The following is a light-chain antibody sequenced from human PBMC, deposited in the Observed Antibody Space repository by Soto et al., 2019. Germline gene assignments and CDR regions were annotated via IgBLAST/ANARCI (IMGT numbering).Light chain of an antibody. Sequence: QSALTQPPSASGSPGQSVTISCTGTSSDVGSYKYVSWYQQQPGKAPKLMIYEVSKRPSGVPDRFSGSKSGNTASLTVSGLQAEDEADYFCSSYAGSNNYVFGTGTKLTVL. CDR3: SSYAGSNNYV. CDR2: EVS. CDR1: SSDVGSYKY. V-gene: IGLV2-8*01. J-gene: IGLJ1*01.